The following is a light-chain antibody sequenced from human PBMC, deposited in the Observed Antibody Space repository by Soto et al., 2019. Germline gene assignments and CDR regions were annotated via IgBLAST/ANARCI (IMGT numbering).Light chain of an antibody. CDR3: QQYYETPLT. CDR1: QSVLHISNNENY. Sequence: DIVMTQSPDSLAVSLGERATINCKSSQSVLHISNNENYLAWVQQKPGQPPKLLIYWASTRESGVPDRFSGSGSGTDFTLTISSLQAEDVAVYYCQQYYETPLTFGGGTKVEIK. CDR2: WAS. V-gene: IGKV4-1*01. J-gene: IGKJ4*01.